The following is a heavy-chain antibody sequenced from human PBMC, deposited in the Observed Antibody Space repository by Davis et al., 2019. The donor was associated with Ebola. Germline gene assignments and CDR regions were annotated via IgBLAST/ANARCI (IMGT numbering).Heavy chain of an antibody. J-gene: IGHJ6*03. D-gene: IGHD5-18*01. Sequence: GGSLRLSCAASGFTFSTYAMSWVRQAPGKGLEWVSLVSGSGRSTYYADSVKGRFTVSRDNSKNTLYLQMNSLRAEDTAVYYCAKNRGMQLWDYYMDVWGKGTTVTVSS. CDR2: VSGSGRST. V-gene: IGHV3-23*01. CDR3: AKNRGMQLWDYYMDV. CDR1: GFTFSTYA.